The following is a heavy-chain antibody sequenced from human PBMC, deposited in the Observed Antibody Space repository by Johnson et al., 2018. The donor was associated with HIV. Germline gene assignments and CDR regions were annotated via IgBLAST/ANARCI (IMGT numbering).Heavy chain of an antibody. V-gene: IGHV3-74*01. CDR3: ARDGGSTRGDAFDI. CDR2: LNRDGSST. J-gene: IGHJ3*02. CDR1: GFTFSSYP. Sequence: VQLVESGGGVVQPGRSLRLSCAASGFTFSSYPMHWVRQAPGKGLVWVSRLNRDGSSTTYADSVQGRFTISRDNAKNILYLQMNSLRAEDTAVYYCARDGGSTRGDAFDIWGQGTMVTVSS. D-gene: IGHD1-26*01.